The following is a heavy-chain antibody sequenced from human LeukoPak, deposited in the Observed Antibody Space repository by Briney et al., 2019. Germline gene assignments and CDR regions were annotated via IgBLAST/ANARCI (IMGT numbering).Heavy chain of an antibody. Sequence: PGGTLRLSCAASGFTFSSYGMSWVRQAPGKGLEWVSSISSSSSYIYYADSVKGRFTISRDNAKNSLYLQMNSLRAEDTAVYYCARDLSSYDSSGWTYYFDYWGQGTLVTVSS. CDR2: ISSSSSYI. CDR1: GFTFSSYG. CDR3: ARDLSSYDSSGWTYYFDY. J-gene: IGHJ4*02. V-gene: IGHV3-21*01. D-gene: IGHD3-22*01.